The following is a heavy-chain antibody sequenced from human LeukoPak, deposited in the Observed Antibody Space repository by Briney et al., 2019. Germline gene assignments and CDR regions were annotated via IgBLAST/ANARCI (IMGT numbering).Heavy chain of an antibody. CDR3: ASGYYYDSSSLDY. CDR1: GFTFSSYS. D-gene: IGHD3-22*01. V-gene: IGHV3-48*01. Sequence: GGSLRLSCAATGFTFSSYSMNWVRQAPGKGLEWVSYISSSSTIYYADSVKGRFTISRDNAKNSLYLQMNSLRAEDTAVYYCASGYYYDSSSLDYWGQGTLVTVSS. CDR2: ISSSSTI. J-gene: IGHJ4*02.